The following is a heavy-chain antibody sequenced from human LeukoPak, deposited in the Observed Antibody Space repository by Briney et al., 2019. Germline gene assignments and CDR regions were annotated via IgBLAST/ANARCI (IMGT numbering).Heavy chain of an antibody. Sequence: SETLSLTCTVSGGSISSYYWSWIRQSPGKELEWIGYIHDSGNTNYNPSLKSRLTMSLDTSQKQFSLKMGSVTAADTAVYYCARGHSVGWGYNRFDPWGQGTLVIVSS. CDR1: GGSISSYY. CDR3: ARGHSVGWGYNRFDP. V-gene: IGHV4-59*08. D-gene: IGHD5/OR15-5a*01. J-gene: IGHJ5*02. CDR2: IHDSGNT.